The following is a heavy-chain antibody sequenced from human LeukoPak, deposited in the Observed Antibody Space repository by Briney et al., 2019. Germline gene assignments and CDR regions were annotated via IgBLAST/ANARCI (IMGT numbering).Heavy chain of an antibody. J-gene: IGHJ3*02. CDR2: IYYSGST. V-gene: IGHV4-59*01. D-gene: IGHD3-10*01. Sequence: ASETLSLTCTVSGGSISSYYWSWIRQPPGKGLEWIGYIYYSGSTNYNPSLKSRVTISVDTSKSQFSLKLSSVTAADTAVYYCAREPMVRGVIRAFDIWGQGTMVTVSS. CDR3: AREPMVRGVIRAFDI. CDR1: GGSISSYY.